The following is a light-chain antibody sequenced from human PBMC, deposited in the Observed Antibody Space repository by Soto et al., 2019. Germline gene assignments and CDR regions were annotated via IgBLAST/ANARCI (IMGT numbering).Light chain of an antibody. CDR3: QQYSNWPPYT. V-gene: IGKV3-15*01. Sequence: EIVLTQSPGTLSLSPGERATLSCRASQSVSSNLAWYQQKPGQAPRLLMYGASTRATGVPARFSGSGSGTEFTLTISSLQSEDFAVYYCQQYSNWPPYTFGQGTRLEIK. CDR2: GAS. J-gene: IGKJ5*01. CDR1: QSVSSN.